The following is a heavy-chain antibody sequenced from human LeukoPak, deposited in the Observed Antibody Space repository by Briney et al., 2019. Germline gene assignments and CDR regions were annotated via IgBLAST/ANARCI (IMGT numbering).Heavy chain of an antibody. D-gene: IGHD1-26*01. CDR2: INHSAST. V-gene: IGHV4-34*01. J-gene: IGHJ4*02. CDR3: ARGSGRYYYFDT. CDR1: GGSFSTYY. Sequence: SETLSLTCSVYGGSFSTYYWTWIRQPPGKGLEWIGEINHSASTFYNPSLESRVTISVDTSKNQFSLRLSSVTAADTAVYYCARGSGRYYYFDTWGQGTPVTVSS.